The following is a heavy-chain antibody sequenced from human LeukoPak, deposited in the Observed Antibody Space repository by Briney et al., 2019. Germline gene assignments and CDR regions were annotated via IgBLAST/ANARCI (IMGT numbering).Heavy chain of an antibody. CDR3: ARLMGYCSRTSCSPNDY. CDR1: GFTFSSYS. CDR2: ISSSRTYI. J-gene: IGHJ4*02. V-gene: IGHV3-21*06. D-gene: IGHD2-2*01. Sequence: PGGSLRLSCAASGFTFSSYSMHWVRQAPGKGLEWVSSISSSRTYINYADSVKGRFTISRDNAKNSLYLQMNSLRAEDTALYYCARLMGYCSRTSCSPNDYWGQGTLVTVSS.